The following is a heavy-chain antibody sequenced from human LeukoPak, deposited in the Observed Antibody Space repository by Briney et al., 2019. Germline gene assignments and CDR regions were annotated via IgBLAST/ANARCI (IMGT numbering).Heavy chain of an antibody. CDR2: IYPGDSDT. CDR1: GYNFTTYW. Sequence: GESLKISCKGSGYNFTTYWIGWVRQMPGKGLEWMGIIYPGDSDTRYSPSFEGQVTISADKSISTAYLQWSDLKASDTAMYYCARPYLPYRGDGSCYLDYWGQGTLVTVSS. V-gene: IGHV5-51*01. J-gene: IGHJ4*02. CDR3: ARPYLPYRGDGSCYLDY. D-gene: IGHD2-15*01.